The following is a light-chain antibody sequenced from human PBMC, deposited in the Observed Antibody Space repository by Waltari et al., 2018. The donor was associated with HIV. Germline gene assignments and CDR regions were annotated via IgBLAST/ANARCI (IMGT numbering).Light chain of an antibody. CDR3: NSLDNSGVLVV. Sequence: SSEVTQDPAVSVALGQTVRITCPGDSLRSYSASWYQQKPGQAPILVIYVKNKRPSGIPDRCSGSSSGNTAALTITAAQAEDEADYYCNSLDNSGVLVVFGGGTKLTVL. V-gene: IGLV3-19*01. CDR2: VKN. J-gene: IGLJ2*01. CDR1: SLRSYS.